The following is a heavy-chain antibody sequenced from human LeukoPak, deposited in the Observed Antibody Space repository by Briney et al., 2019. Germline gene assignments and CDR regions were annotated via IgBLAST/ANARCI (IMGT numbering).Heavy chain of an antibody. CDR2: INPNSGGT. J-gene: IGHJ4*02. Sequence: ASVKVSCKASGYTFTCYYMHWVRQAPGQGLEGMGWINPNSGGTNYAQKFQGRGTMTRDTSISTAYMELTRLRSDDAAVYYCARVRCSGGSCYSGFDYWGQGTLVTVSS. V-gene: IGHV1-2*02. D-gene: IGHD2-15*01. CDR3: ARVRCSGGSCYSGFDY. CDR1: GYTFTCYY.